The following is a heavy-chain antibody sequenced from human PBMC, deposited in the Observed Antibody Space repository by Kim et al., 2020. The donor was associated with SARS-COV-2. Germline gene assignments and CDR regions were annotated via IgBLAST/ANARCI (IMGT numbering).Heavy chain of an antibody. Sequence: NYNPPLEGRVTISVDTSKNQFSLKLSSVTAADTAVYYCARVGDTVYYFDYWGQGTLVTVSS. CDR3: ARVGDTVYYFDY. D-gene: IGHD1-26*01. J-gene: IGHJ4*02. V-gene: IGHV4-59*01.